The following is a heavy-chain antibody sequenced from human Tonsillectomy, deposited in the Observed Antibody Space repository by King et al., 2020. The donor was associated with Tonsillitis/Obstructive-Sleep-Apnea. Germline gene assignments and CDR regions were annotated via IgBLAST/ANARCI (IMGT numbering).Heavy chain of an antibody. CDR3: ARGGDGRSGRFHEPCDI. D-gene: IGHD1-1*01. CDR2: ISYDGSNK. CDR1: GFTFSSYA. Sequence: VQLVESGGGVVQPGRSLRLSCAASGFTFSSYAMHWVRQAPGKGLEWVAVISYDGSNKYYADSVKGRFTISRDNSENTLSLHMNSLRPEDMAVYYCARGGDGRSGRFHEPCDIWGQGTMVTVSS. J-gene: IGHJ3*02. V-gene: IGHV3-30*04.